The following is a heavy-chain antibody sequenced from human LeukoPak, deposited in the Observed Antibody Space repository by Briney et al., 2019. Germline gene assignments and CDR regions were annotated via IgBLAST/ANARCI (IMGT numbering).Heavy chain of an antibody. Sequence: GASVKVSCKASGGTFSSYAISWVRQAPGQGLEWMGGIIPIFGTANYAQKFQGRVTITTDESTSTAYMELSSLRSEDAAVYYCARGVGIAARNWFDPWGQGTLVTVSS. CDR1: GGTFSSYA. V-gene: IGHV1-69*05. CDR2: IIPIFGTA. CDR3: ARGVGIAARNWFDP. J-gene: IGHJ5*02. D-gene: IGHD6-6*01.